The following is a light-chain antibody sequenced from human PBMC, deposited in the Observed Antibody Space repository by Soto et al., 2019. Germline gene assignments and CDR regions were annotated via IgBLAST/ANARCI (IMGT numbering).Light chain of an antibody. V-gene: IGLV3-21*02. CDR1: NIGSKS. CDR3: ATWEDNLTARV. CDR2: HDS. Sequence: SYELTQPPSVSVAPGQTARITCGESNIGSKSVHWYQQKPGQAPVLVVSHDSDRPSGVPDRFSGSKSGTSASLAISGLRSEDEADYYCATWEDNLTARVFGGGTKVTVL. J-gene: IGLJ3*02.